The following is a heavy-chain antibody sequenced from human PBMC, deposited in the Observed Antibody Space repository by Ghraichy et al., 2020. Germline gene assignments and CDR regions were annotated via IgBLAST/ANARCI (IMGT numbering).Heavy chain of an antibody. D-gene: IGHD2-15*01. CDR2: VWFDGSQK. CDR3: ARTYCSGGSCYSAHASYYGMDV. Sequence: LSLTCAASGFNFRGYAMHWVRQALGKGLEWVAAVWFDGSQKFYAESVKGRFTISRDNFKSTVYLQMNSLRAEDTAVYFCARTYCSGGSCYSAHASYYGMDVWGQGTTVTVSS. J-gene: IGHJ6*02. V-gene: IGHV3-33*01. CDR1: GFNFRGYA.